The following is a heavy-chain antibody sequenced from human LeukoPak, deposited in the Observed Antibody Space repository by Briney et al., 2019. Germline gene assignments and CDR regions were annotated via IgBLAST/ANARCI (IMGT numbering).Heavy chain of an antibody. Sequence: SVKVSCKASGGTFSSYAISWVRQAPGQGLEWMGGIIPIFGTANYAQKFQGRVTITTDESTSTAYMELSSLRSEDTAVYYCAREGYCSSTSCSFDAFDIWGQGTMVTVSS. CDR3: AREGYCSSTSCSFDAFDI. V-gene: IGHV1-69*05. D-gene: IGHD2-2*01. CDR2: IIPIFGTA. CDR1: GGTFSSYA. J-gene: IGHJ3*02.